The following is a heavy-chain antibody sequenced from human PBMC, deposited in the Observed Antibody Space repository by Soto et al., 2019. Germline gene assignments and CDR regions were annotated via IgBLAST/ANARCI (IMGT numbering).Heavy chain of an antibody. CDR2: ISSSGRTI. CDR1: GFTFSSYE. D-gene: IGHD3-10*01. V-gene: IGHV3-48*03. J-gene: IGHJ6*02. CDR3: ASTPPYIPPARGGMDV. Sequence: EVQLVESGGVLVQPGGSLRLSCAASGFTFSSYEMNWVRQAPGKGLEWVSYISSSGRTIYYADSVKGRFTISRDNAKNTLYLQMNSLRAEATAVYYCASTPPYIPPARGGMDVWGQGTTVTVSS.